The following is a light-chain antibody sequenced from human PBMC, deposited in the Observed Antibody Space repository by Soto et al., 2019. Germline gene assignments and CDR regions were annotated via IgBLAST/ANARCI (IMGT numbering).Light chain of an antibody. V-gene: IGLV2-14*01. CDR1: SSDVGGYHY. J-gene: IGLJ1*01. Sequence: QSALTQPASVSGSPGQSITISCTGTSSDVGGYHYVSWYQQHPGKAPKLLIYEVTNRPSGVSNRFSGSKSDNTASLTISGRQAEDEAEYYCSAYTSRSAVFGTGTKLTVL. CDR2: EVT. CDR3: SAYTSRSAV.